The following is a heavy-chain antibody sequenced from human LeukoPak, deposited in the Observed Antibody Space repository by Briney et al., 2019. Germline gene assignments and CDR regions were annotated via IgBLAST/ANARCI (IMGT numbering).Heavy chain of an antibody. J-gene: IGHJ4*02. CDR3: ARDHDILTGYLDY. V-gene: IGHV1-69*05. D-gene: IGHD3-9*01. Sequence: SSVKVSCKASGGTSSSYAISWVRQAPGQGLEWMGGIIPIFGTANYAQKFQGRVTITTDESTSTAYMELSSLRSEDTAVYYCARDHDILTGYLDYWGQGTLVTVSS. CDR2: IIPIFGTA. CDR1: GGTSSSYA.